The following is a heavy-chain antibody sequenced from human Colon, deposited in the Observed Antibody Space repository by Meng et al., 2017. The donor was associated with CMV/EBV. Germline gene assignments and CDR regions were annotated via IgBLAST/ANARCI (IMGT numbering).Heavy chain of an antibody. Sequence: TSGVGVGWIRQPPGKALEWLALIYWNDDKRYSPSLKSRLTITKDTSKNQVVLTMTNMDPVDTATYYCAHRRLPPNCSSTSCYTGGLDYWGQGTLVTVSS. J-gene: IGHJ4*02. CDR1: TSGVG. CDR3: AHRRLPPNCSSTSCYTGGLDY. D-gene: IGHD2-2*02. CDR2: IYWNDDK. V-gene: IGHV2-5*01.